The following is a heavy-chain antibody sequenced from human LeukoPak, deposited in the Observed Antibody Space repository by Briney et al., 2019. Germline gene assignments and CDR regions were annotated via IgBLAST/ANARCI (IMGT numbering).Heavy chain of an antibody. CDR2: ISAYNGNT. CDR3: ARDPWSIAARLGLFDY. CDR1: GYTFTSYG. Sequence: ASVKVSCKASGYTFTSYGISWVRQAPGQGLEWMGWISAYNGNTNYAQKLQGGVTMTTDTSTSTAYMELRSLRSDDTAVYYCARDPWSIAARLGLFDYWGQGTLVTVSS. D-gene: IGHD6-6*01. J-gene: IGHJ4*02. V-gene: IGHV1-18*01.